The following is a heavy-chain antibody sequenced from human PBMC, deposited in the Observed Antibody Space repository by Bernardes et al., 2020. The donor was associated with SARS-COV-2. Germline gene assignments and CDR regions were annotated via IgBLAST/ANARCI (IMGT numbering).Heavy chain of an antibody. CDR3: ARDDSYGYNSYYFYGMDV. CDR1: GFIFSDFG. D-gene: IGHD5-12*01. CDR2: ISHDGSNT. Sequence: GGSLRLSCAASGFIFSDFGMHWVRQAPGKGLEWVAVISHDGSNTYYGESVKGRFSISRDNSQKTVSLQMNSLKAEDTGVYYCARDDSYGYNSYYFYGMDVWGQGTTVSVSS. V-gene: IGHV3-30*03. J-gene: IGHJ6*02.